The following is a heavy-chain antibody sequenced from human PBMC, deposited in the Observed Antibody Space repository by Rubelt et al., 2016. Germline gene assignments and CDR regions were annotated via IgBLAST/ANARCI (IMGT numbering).Heavy chain of an antibody. Sequence: QVQLQMSGPGLVKPSETLSLTCTVSGGSISGYWWSWIRQPPGKGLEWIGKINHSGRTYYNPSLKSRVTMSVDTSKNQVSLKLSSGTAADTAVYYCARIDWSSTSCYFVDPWGQGTLVTVSS. D-gene: IGHD2-2*01. V-gene: IGHV4-59*04. CDR3: ARIDWSSTSCYFVDP. J-gene: IGHJ5*02. CDR2: INHSGRT. CDR1: GGSISGYW.